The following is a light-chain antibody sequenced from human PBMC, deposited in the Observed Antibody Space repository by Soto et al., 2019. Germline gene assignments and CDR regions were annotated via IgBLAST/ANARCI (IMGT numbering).Light chain of an antibody. Sequence: EIVMTQSPATLSVSPGERATLSCRASQSVRSKLAWYQQKPGQAPRLLIYGASTRATGIPARISGSGSGTEFTLTISSLQSEDFAVYYCQQHNNWPPWAFGQGTKVEIK. J-gene: IGKJ1*01. CDR1: QSVRSK. CDR2: GAS. CDR3: QQHNNWPPWA. V-gene: IGKV3-15*01.